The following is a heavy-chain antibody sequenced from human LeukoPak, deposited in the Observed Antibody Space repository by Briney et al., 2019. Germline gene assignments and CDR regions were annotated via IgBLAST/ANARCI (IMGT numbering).Heavy chain of an antibody. D-gene: IGHD3-3*01. J-gene: IGHJ6*03. CDR1: GFTFSSYS. CDR2: ISSSSSYI. Sequence: PGGSLRLSCAASGFTFSSYSMNWVRQAPGKGLEWVSSISSSSSYIYYADSVKGRFTISRDNAKNSLYLQMNRLRAEDTAVYYCARDGITIFGVVISAYYMDVWGKGTTVTVSS. V-gene: IGHV3-21*01. CDR3: ARDGITIFGVVISAYYMDV.